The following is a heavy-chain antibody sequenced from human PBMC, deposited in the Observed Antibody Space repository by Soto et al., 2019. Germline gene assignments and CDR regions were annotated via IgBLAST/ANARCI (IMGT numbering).Heavy chain of an antibody. CDR2: ISYTGST. D-gene: IGHD5-12*01. Sequence: QVHLQESGPGLVKPSQTLSLNCTVSGGSVSSGNYYWTWIRQHPGKGLEWIGYISYTGSTYYNPSLESRVSIPVDTSRTHFSPRLISVTAADTAVYYCATTGGYGTPGDYWGQGTLVTVSS. CDR1: GGSVSSGNYY. CDR3: ATTGGYGTPGDY. V-gene: IGHV4-31*03. J-gene: IGHJ4*02.